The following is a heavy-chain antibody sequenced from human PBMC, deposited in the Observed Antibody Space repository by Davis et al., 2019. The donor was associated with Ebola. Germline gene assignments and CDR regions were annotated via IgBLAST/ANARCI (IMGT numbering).Heavy chain of an antibody. CDR1: GYTFTSYD. CDR2: INPNSGGT. CDR3: ARGRLLWFGELFLYGMDV. D-gene: IGHD3-10*01. J-gene: IGHJ6*02. V-gene: IGHV1-2*02. Sequence: ASVKVSCRASGYTFTSYDINWVRQATGQGLEWMGCINPNSGGTNYAQKFQGRVTMTRDTSISTAYMELSRLRSDDTAVYYCARGRLLWFGELFLYGMDVWGQGTTVTVSS.